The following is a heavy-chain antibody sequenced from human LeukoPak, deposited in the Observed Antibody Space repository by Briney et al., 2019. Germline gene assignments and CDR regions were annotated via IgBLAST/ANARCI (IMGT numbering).Heavy chain of an antibody. CDR2: ISYSGGT. V-gene: IGHV4-59*01. D-gene: IGHD3-16*01. Sequence: SETLSLTCTVSGGSISSYYWSWIRQPPGKGLEWIGYISYSGGTNHNPSLKSRVTISVDTSQNQFSLKLSSVTAADTAVYYCGRGARYADYWGQGTLVTVSS. CDR3: GRGARYADY. CDR1: GGSISSYY. J-gene: IGHJ4*02.